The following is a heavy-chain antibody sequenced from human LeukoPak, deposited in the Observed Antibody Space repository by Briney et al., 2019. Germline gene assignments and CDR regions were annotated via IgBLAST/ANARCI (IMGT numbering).Heavy chain of an antibody. CDR3: ARGPYYYDKFDY. Sequence: PSETLSLTCAVYGGSFSGYYWSWIRQPPGKGLEWIGEINHSGSTNCNPSLKSRVTISVDTSKNQFSLKLSSVTAADTAVYYCARGPYYYDKFDYWGQGTLVTVSS. D-gene: IGHD3-22*01. J-gene: IGHJ4*02. V-gene: IGHV4-34*01. CDR1: GGSFSGYY. CDR2: INHSGST.